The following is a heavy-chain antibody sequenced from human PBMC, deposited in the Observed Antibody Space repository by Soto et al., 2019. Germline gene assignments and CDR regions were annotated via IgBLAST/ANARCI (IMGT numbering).Heavy chain of an antibody. CDR2: ISAHNGNT. CDR3: ARGRYGDY. D-gene: IGHD1-1*01. J-gene: IGHJ4*02. V-gene: IGHV1-18*01. Sequence: QVHLVQSGAEVKKPGASVKVSCKASGYTFTSYGITWVRQAPGQGLEWMRWISAHNGNTDYAQKLQGRVIVTRDTSTSTTYMELRILRSDGTGVYYWARGRYGDYWVQGDLVTVSS. CDR1: GYTFTSYG.